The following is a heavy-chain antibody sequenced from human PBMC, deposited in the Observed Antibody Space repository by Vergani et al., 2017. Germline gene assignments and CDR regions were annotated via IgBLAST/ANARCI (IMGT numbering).Heavy chain of an antibody. D-gene: IGHD3-10*01. CDR3: ARVNYYGSRSYYNVWNYYYDGMDV. Sequence: EVQLVESGGGLVQPGGSLRLSCAASGFTFSSYWMSWVRQAPGKGLEWVSNIKQDGSEKYYVDSVKGRFTISRENAKNSLYLQMNSLRAEDTAVYYCARVNYYGSRSYYNVWNYYYDGMDVWGQGTTVTVSS. CDR1: GFTFSSYW. J-gene: IGHJ6*02. V-gene: IGHV3-7*01. CDR2: IKQDGSEK.